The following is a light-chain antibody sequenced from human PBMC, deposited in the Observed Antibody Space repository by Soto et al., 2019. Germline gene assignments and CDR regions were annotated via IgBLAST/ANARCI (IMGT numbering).Light chain of an antibody. Sequence: QSVLTQPRSVSVSPGQSVTISCTGTISDVGDYDYVSWYQQHPGKAPKLIIYDVYKRSSGVPDRFSGSKSGNTASLTISGLQAEDEADYYCCSYAGSSTSVIFGGGTKVTVL. CDR1: ISDVGDYDY. CDR3: CSYAGSSTSVI. CDR2: DVY. J-gene: IGLJ2*01. V-gene: IGLV2-11*01.